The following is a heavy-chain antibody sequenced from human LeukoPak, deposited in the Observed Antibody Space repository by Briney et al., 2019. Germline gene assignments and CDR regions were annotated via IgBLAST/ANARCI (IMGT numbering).Heavy chain of an antibody. Sequence: GSLRLSCAASGSTFSNAWMSWVRQAPGKGLEWIGYIYHSGSTYYNPSLKSRVTISVDRSKNQFSLKLSSVTAADTAVYYCARDRGRDAFDIWGQGTMVTVSS. CDR1: GSTFSNAW. CDR2: IYHSGST. CDR3: ARDRGRDAFDI. J-gene: IGHJ3*02. V-gene: IGHV4-4*02.